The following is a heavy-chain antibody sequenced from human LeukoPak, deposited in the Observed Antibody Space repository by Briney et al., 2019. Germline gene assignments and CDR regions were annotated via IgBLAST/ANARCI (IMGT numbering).Heavy chain of an antibody. V-gene: IGHV1-69*06. J-gene: IGHJ3*02. Sequence: ASVKVSCKASGGTFSSNAISWVRQAPGQGLEWMGGIIPIFGTANYAQKFQGRVTITADKSTSTGYMELSSLRSEDKAVYYCARDRSGHESIAYDAFDIWGQGTMVTVSS. CDR1: GGTFSSNA. D-gene: IGHD2-21*01. CDR3: ARDRSGHESIAYDAFDI. CDR2: IIPIFGTA.